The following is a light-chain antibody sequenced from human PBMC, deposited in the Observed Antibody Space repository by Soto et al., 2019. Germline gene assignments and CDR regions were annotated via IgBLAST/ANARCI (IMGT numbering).Light chain of an antibody. CDR1: QGISSF. J-gene: IGKJ4*01. CDR3: QQVESYPST. CDR2: AAS. Sequence: DIQMTQSPSSLSASVGYRVTITCRASQGISSFLAWYQQKPGKAPKLLIYAASSLQSGVPSRFSGSGFGTDFTLTITSLQPEDFATYYCQQVESYPSTFGGGTKVDI. V-gene: IGKV1-9*01.